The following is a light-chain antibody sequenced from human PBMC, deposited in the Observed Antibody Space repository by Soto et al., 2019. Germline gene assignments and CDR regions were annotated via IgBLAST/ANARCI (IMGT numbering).Light chain of an antibody. J-gene: IGKJ4*02. V-gene: IGKV1-16*02. CDR3: QQYDTFPRT. CDR1: QGINNY. CDR2: ATS. Sequence: DIQMTQSPSSLSASVGDRVTITCRASQGINNYVAWFQQKPGRAPKSLIYATSNLQSGVPSKFSASGSGTEFTLTISSLQPEDFATYYCQQYDTFPRTFGRGTKVEI.